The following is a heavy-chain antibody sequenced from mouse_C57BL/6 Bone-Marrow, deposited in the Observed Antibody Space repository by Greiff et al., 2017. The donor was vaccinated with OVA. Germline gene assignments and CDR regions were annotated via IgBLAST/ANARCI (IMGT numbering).Heavy chain of an antibody. CDR2: IYPENGDT. CDR1: GFNIKDDY. J-gene: IGHJ3*01. D-gene: IGHD2-1*01. V-gene: IGHV14-4*01. CDR3: TPIYYGAY. Sequence: EVQLQQPGAELVRPGASVKLSCTASGFNIKDDYMHWVKQRPEQGLEWIGWIYPENGDTESASKFQGKATLTADTSSTTAYLQLSSLTSYDIAVYYCTPIYYGAYWGQGTLVTVSA.